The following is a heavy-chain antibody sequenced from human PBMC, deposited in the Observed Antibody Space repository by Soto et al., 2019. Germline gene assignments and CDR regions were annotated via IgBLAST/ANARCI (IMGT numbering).Heavy chain of an antibody. V-gene: IGHV4-34*01. J-gene: IGHJ5*02. D-gene: IGHD3-10*01. CDR1: GGSISGDEGY. Sequence: SETLSLTCNVSGGSISGDEGYWNWIRQSPGKGLEWIGEINHSGSTNYNPSLKSRVTISVDTSKNQFSLKLSSVTAADTAVYYCARVRIIMVRGLNWFDPWGQGTLVTVSS. CDR3: ARVRIIMVRGLNWFDP. CDR2: INHSGST.